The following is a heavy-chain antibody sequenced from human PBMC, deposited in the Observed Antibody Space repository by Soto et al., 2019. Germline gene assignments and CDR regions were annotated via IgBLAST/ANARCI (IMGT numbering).Heavy chain of an antibody. CDR2: IYHSGST. CDR1: GGSISSGGYS. CDR3: SGALFNVLAF. V-gene: IGHV4-30-2*01. Sequence: SKNLSLTCAVSGGSISSGGYSWSWIRQPPGKGLEWIGYIYHSGSTYYNPSLKSRVTISVDRSKNQFSLKLSSVTAADTAVYYCSGALFNVLAFCGQGSMVT. D-gene: IGHD2-15*01. J-gene: IGHJ3*01.